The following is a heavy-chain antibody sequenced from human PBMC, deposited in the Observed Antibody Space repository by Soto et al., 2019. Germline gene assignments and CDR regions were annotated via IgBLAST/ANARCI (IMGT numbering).Heavy chain of an antibody. D-gene: IGHD2-8*01. CDR3: AKNGQPPYYYGLDV. CDR2: ISGYNGDT. J-gene: IGHJ6*02. Sequence: ASVKVSCKAPGYTFTRYGISWVRQAPGQGLEWMGWISGYNGDTNYAQKFQGRVSMTIDTSTTTAYMELRSLTSDDTAVYYCAKNGQPPYYYGLDVWGQGTKVTVSS. V-gene: IGHV1-18*01. CDR1: GYTFTRYG.